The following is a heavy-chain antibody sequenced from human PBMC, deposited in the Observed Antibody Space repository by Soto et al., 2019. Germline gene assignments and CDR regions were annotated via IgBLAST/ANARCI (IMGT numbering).Heavy chain of an antibody. V-gene: IGHV4-59*01. CDR1: GGSISSYY. Sequence: SETLSLTCTVSGGSISSYYWSWIRQPPGKGLEWIGYIYYSGSTNYNPSLKSRVTISVDTSKNQFSLKLSSVTAADTAVYYCARDGYDYVWGSTDYYYGMDVWGQGTTVTVSS. J-gene: IGHJ6*02. D-gene: IGHD3-16*01. CDR3: ARDGYDYVWGSTDYYYGMDV. CDR2: IYYSGST.